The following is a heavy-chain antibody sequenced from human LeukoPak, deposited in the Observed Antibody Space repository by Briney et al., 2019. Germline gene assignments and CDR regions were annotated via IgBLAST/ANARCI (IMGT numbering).Heavy chain of an antibody. CDR2: IYSGGST. D-gene: IGHD3-22*01. J-gene: IGHJ4*02. CDR1: GGSISSNY. V-gene: IGHV3-53*01. CDR3: ASQYYYDSSGYYDY. Sequence: ETLSLTCTVSGGSISSNYMSWVRQAPGKGLEWVSVIYSGGSTYYADSVKGRFTISRDNSKNTLYLQMNSLRAEDTAVYYCASQYYYDSSGYYDYWGQGTLVTVSS.